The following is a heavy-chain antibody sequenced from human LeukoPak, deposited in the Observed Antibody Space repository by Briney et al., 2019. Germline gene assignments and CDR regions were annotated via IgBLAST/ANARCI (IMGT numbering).Heavy chain of an antibody. J-gene: IGHJ6*02. V-gene: IGHV3-74*01. CDR1: GFTFSSYW. CDR2: INSDGSST. D-gene: IGHD2-2*02. CDR3: ARVGPCSSTSCYKGMDV. Sequence: PGGSLRLSCAASGFTFSSYWMHWVRQAPGKGLVWVSRINSDGSSTSYADSVKGRFTISRDNAKNTLYLQMNSLRAEDTAVYYCARVGPCSSTSCYKGMDVWGQGTTVTVSS.